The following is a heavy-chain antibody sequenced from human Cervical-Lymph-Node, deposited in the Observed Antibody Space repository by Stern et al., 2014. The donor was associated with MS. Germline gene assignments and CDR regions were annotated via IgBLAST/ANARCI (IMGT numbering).Heavy chain of an antibody. CDR3: ARGDSEAPIYYFDY. V-gene: IGHV1-69*01. CDR1: GGTFSNYA. J-gene: IGHJ4*02. D-gene: IGHD2-21*01. CDR2: ITPIFDAT. Sequence: VQLVESGAEVKKPGSSVKVSCKTSGGTFSNYAISWVRQAPGQGLEWMGGITPIFDATNSAQKFQGRITITADESTRTAYMELSILRSDDTAMYYCARGDSEAPIYYFDYWGQGTLVTVSS.